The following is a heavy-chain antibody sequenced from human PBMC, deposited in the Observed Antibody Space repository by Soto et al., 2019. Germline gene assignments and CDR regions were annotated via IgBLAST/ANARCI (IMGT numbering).Heavy chain of an antibody. J-gene: IGHJ6*02. CDR1: GGSISSGDYY. V-gene: IGHV4-30-4*01. D-gene: IGHD2-2*01. Sequence: QVQLQESGPGLVKPSQTLSLTCTVSGGSISSGDYYWSWIRQPPGKGLEWIGYIYYSGSTYYNPSLKSRVTISVDTSKNQCSLKLSSVTAADTAVYYCARERETTVVVPAAKYYYYYGMDVWGQGTTVTVSS. CDR3: ARERETTVVVPAAKYYYYYGMDV. CDR2: IYYSGST.